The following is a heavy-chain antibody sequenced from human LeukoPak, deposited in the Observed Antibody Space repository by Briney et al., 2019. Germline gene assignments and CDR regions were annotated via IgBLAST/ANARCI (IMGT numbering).Heavy chain of an antibody. CDR3: TTAYNDFVWGSYRRFDY. CDR2: MKSKTEGGAT. Sequence: GGTLRLSCAASGFTFSNAWMSCVRQAPGKGREGGGRMKSKTEGGATNYAGPVKGRFTISRDDSKHTLYLQMNSLKTEDTAVYYCTTAYNDFVWGSYRRFDYCGAGTLVTVS. D-gene: IGHD3-16*02. CDR1: GFTFSNAW. V-gene: IGHV3-15*01. J-gene: IGHJ4*02.